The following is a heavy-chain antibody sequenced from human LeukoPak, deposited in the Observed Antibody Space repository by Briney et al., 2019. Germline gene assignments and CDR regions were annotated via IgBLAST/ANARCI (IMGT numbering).Heavy chain of an antibody. CDR1: GASINSYR. CDR3: ARAAGGLLNNYYYYYMDV. Sequence: PSETLSLTCNVSGASINSYRWNWIRQPPGKGLEWIGYISYDGKTNYNPSLKSRLTLSVDTSKNQFSLKLSSVTAADTAVYYCARAAGGLLNNYYYYYMDVWGKGTTVTVSS. J-gene: IGHJ6*03. D-gene: IGHD2-21*02. V-gene: IGHV4-59*08. CDR2: ISYDGKT.